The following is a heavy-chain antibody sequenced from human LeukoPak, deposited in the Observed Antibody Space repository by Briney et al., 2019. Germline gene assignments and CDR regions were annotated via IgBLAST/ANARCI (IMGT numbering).Heavy chain of an antibody. Sequence: GASVKVSCKASGYTFTSYDINWVRQATGQGLEWMGWMNPNSGNTGYAQKFQGRVTMTRNTSISTAYMELSSLRSEDTAVYYCATDLIDGPTVTYRRLDAFDIWGQGTMVTVSS. CDR2: MNPNSGNT. D-gene: IGHD4-17*01. J-gene: IGHJ3*02. CDR3: ATDLIDGPTVTYRRLDAFDI. CDR1: GYTFTSYD. V-gene: IGHV1-8*01.